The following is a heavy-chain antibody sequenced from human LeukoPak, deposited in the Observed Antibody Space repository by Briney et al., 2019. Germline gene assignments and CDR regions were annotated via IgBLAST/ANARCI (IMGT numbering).Heavy chain of an antibody. D-gene: IGHD1-26*01. CDR1: GFTFSTYW. CDR2: INSDGSST. CDR3: ARDYYGYYFDY. Sequence: GGSLRLSCAASGFTFSTYWMHWVRQAPGKGLVWVSRINSDGSSTNYADSVEGRFTISRDNAKNTPYLQMDSLRVEDTAVYYCARDYYGYYFDYWGQGTLVTVSS. V-gene: IGHV3-74*01. J-gene: IGHJ4*02.